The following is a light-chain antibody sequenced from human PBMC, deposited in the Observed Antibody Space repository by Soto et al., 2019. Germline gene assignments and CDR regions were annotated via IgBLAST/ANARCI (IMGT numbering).Light chain of an antibody. CDR1: SSDVGGYNY. CDR2: EVS. Sequence: QSALTQPPSASGSPGQSVTISCTGTSSDVGGYNYVSWYQQHPGKAPKLMIYEVSKRPSGVPDRFSGSKSDNTASLTVSGLQAEAEADYYCSSYAGSNNLLVFGGGTKLTVL. J-gene: IGLJ2*01. V-gene: IGLV2-8*01. CDR3: SSYAGSNNLLV.